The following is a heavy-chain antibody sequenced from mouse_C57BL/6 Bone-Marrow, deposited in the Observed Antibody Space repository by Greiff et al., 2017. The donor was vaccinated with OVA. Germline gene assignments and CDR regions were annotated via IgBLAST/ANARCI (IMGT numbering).Heavy chain of an antibody. CDR2: VHPNSGST. D-gene: IGHD2-4*01. CDR1: GYTFTSYW. J-gene: IGHJ3*01. Sequence: VQLQQPGAELVKPGASVKLSCKASGYTFTSYWMHWVKQRPGQGLEWIGMVHPNSGSTNYNEKFKSKATLTVDKSSSTAYMQLSSLTSEDSAVYYCARRMVDYDSWFAYWGQGTLVTVSA. CDR3: ARRMVDYDSWFAY. V-gene: IGHV1-64*01.